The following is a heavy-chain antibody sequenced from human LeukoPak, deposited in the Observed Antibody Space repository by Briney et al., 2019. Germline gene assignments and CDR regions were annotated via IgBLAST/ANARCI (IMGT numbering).Heavy chain of an antibody. J-gene: IGHJ5*02. D-gene: IGHD1-1*01. CDR3: ARDGLQTRYSWNDEGRKNWFDP. CDR2: IIPILGIA. CDR1: GGTFGSYA. Sequence: ASVKVSCEASGGTFGSYAISWVRQAPGQGLEWMGRIIPILGIANYAQKLQGRVTMTGDTSTSTVYMELSSLRSDDTAVYYCARDGLQTRYSWNDEGRKNWFDPWGQGTLVTVSS. V-gene: IGHV1-69*04.